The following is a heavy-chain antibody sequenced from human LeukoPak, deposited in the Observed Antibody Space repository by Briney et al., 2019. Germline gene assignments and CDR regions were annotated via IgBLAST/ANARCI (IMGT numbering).Heavy chain of an antibody. CDR3: ARGSLRAAGTSAFDY. V-gene: IGHV1-18*01. CDR2: ISAYNGNT. CDR1: GYTFTSSG. J-gene: IGHJ4*02. D-gene: IGHD6-19*01. Sequence: ASVKVSCKASGYTFTSSGISWVRQAAGQGLEWMGWISAYNGNTNYAQKLQGRVTMTTDTSTSTAYMELRSLRSDDTAVYYCARGSLRAAGTSAFDYWGQGTLVTVSS.